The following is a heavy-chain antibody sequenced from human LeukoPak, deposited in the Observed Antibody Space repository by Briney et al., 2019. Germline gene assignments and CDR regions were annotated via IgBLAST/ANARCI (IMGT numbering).Heavy chain of an antibody. Sequence: GGSLRLSCAASGFTFSRNTMNWVRQAPGKGLEWVSSISSSSSYIYYADSVKGRFIISRDNAKNSLYLQMNSLRAEDTAVYYCAKLREWELPDLFDYWGQGTLVTVSS. CDR1: GFTFSRNT. CDR3: AKLREWELPDLFDY. D-gene: IGHD1-26*01. CDR2: ISSSSSYI. J-gene: IGHJ4*02. V-gene: IGHV3-21*04.